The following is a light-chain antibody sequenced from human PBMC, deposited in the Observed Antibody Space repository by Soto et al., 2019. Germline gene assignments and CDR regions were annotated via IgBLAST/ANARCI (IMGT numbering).Light chain of an antibody. Sequence: IVLTQSPATLSLSPGERAALSCRASQNISSYLIWYQQKPGQAPRLLMYDVSNRATGIPARFSGSGSGTDFTLTISSLEPEDLAVYYCQQRSNWPRTFGQGTKVDIK. CDR1: QNISSY. J-gene: IGKJ1*01. CDR2: DVS. V-gene: IGKV3-11*01. CDR3: QQRSNWPRT.